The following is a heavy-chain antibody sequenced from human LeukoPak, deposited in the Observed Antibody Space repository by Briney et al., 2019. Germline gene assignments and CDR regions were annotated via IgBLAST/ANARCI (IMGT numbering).Heavy chain of an antibody. CDR2: ISWDGGST. J-gene: IGHJ6*03. V-gene: IGHV3-43*01. Sequence: GGSLRLSCAASGYTFDDYTMHWVRQAPGKGLEWVSLISWDGGSTYYADSVKGRFTISRDNSKNSLYLQMNSLRTEDTALYYCAKEMAATSYYYYYMDVWGKGTTVTVSS. CDR1: GYTFDDYT. CDR3: AKEMAATSYYYYYMDV. D-gene: IGHD5-12*01.